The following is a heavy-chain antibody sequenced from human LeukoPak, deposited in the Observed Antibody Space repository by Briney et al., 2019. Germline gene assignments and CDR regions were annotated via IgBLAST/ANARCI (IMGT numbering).Heavy chain of an antibody. Sequence: GGSLRLSCAASGFTFSDYYMSWIRQAPGKGLEWVSYISNRGSTIYYADSVKGRFTISRDNAKNSLYLQMNSLRAEDTAVYYCASYIAVALDYWGQGTLVTVSS. D-gene: IGHD6-19*01. CDR3: ASYIAVALDY. CDR2: ISNRGSTI. V-gene: IGHV3-11*04. J-gene: IGHJ4*02. CDR1: GFTFSDYY.